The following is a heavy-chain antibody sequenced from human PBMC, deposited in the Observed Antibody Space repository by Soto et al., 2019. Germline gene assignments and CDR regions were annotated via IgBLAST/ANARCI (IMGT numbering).Heavy chain of an antibody. CDR2: IHYSGST. J-gene: IGHJ4*02. CDR1: GGSMNVYY. D-gene: IGHD3-3*01. CDR3: VSSFWSGTPFDF. Sequence: PSETLSLTCSVSGGSMNVYYWNWVRQPPGRRPEWIGHIHYSGSTNYNPSLEGRVTISVXXXXXXFXLXLXXXTAAXTAIYYCVSSFWSGTPFDFWGQGTVVTVSS. V-gene: IGHV4-59*01.